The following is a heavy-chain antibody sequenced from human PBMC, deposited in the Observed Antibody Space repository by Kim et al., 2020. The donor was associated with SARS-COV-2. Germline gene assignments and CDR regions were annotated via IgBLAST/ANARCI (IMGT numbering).Heavy chain of an antibody. D-gene: IGHD5-18*01. J-gene: IGHJ3*02. CDR1: GGSISSYY. CDR2: IYYSGST. V-gene: IGHV4-59*08. CDR3: ARWDTADDAFDI. Sequence: SETLSLTCTVSGGSISSYYWSWIRQPPGKGLEWIGYIYYSGSTNYNPSLKSRVTISVDTSKNQFSLKLSSVTAADTAVYYCARWDTADDAFDIWGQGTMV.